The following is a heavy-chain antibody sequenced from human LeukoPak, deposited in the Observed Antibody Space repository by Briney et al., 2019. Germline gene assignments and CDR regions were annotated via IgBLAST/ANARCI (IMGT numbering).Heavy chain of an antibody. Sequence: GASVKVSCKASGYTFTSYGISWVRQATGQGLEWMGWMNPNSGNTGYAQKFQGRVTVTRNTSISTAYMELSSLRSEDTAVYYCARIDGGGTGIQGFDPWGQGTLVTVSS. CDR3: ARIDGGGTGIQGFDP. V-gene: IGHV1-8*03. CDR1: GYTFTSYG. J-gene: IGHJ5*02. CDR2: MNPNSGNT. D-gene: IGHD3-16*01.